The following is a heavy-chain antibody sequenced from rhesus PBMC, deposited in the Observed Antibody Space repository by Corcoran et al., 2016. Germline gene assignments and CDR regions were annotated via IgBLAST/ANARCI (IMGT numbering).Heavy chain of an antibody. CDR1: GFSLTTSGMG. Sequence: QVTLKESGPALVKPTQTLTLTCTFSGFSLTTSGMGVGWIRQPPGKALEWLALIYWDDDKRYSTSLKSRLTISKDTSQTQVFLTMTNIDPVDTATYYCARYNLNYGYFDYWGQGVLVTVSS. CDR3: ARYNLNYGYFDY. J-gene: IGHJ4*01. V-gene: IGHV2-174*01. CDR2: IYWDDDK. D-gene: IGHD1-26*01.